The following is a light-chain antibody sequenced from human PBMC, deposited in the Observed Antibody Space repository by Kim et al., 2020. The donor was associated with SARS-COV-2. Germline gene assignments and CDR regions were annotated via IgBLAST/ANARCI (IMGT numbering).Light chain of an antibody. V-gene: IGLV3-12*02. CDR2: RDR. J-gene: IGLJ6*01. CDR1: TIGSKA. Sequence: APAQKTRIACGGKTIGSKAVHWNQQKPGQDPVLVIYRDRIRPSGIPERSSGSDPGNTATLTISTIEAGDEADYYCQVWDSSSDNVFGSGTQLTVL. CDR3: QVWDSSSDNV.